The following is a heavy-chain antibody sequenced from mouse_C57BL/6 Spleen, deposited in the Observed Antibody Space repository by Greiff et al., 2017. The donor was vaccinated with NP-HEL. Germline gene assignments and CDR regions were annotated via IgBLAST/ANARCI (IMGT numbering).Heavy chain of an antibody. CDR2: ISSGGSYT. CDR3: TRLDGSSYYYAMDY. CDR1: GFTFSSYG. V-gene: IGHV5-6*01. J-gene: IGHJ4*01. Sequence: EVKLQESGGDLVKPGGSLKLSCAASGFTFSSYGMSWVRQTPDKRLEWVATISSGGSYTYSPDSVKGRFTISRDNAKNTLYLQMSSLKSEDTAMYYCTRLDGSSYYYAMDYWGQGTSVTVSS. D-gene: IGHD1-1*01.